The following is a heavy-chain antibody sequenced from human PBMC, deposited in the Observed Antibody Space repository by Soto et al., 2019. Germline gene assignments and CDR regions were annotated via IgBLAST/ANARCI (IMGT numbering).Heavy chain of an antibody. J-gene: IGHJ4*02. V-gene: IGHV4-39*07. Sequence: PSETLSLTCTVSGGSISSGPYSWGWIRQPPGKGLEWIGSIYYSGSTYYNPSLKSRVTISVDTSKNQFSLKLSSVTAADTAVYYCARSGYSCGPNPLLYWGQGTLVTVSS. D-gene: IGHD5-18*01. CDR2: IYYSGST. CDR3: ARSGYSCGPNPLLY. CDR1: GGSISSGPYS.